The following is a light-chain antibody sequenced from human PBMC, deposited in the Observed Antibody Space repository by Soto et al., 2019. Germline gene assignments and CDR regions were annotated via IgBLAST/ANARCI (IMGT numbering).Light chain of an antibody. CDR3: QQYMSSVT. Sequence: EIVLTQSPGSLSLSPGQRATLSCRASQSVDTTFFAWYQKKPGQAPWLLIYGASKRATGIPDRFSGSGSGTDFTRIISRLEPEDFAVYYCQQYMSSVTFGQGTKVEIK. J-gene: IGKJ1*01. CDR2: GAS. V-gene: IGKV3-20*01. CDR1: QSVDTTF.